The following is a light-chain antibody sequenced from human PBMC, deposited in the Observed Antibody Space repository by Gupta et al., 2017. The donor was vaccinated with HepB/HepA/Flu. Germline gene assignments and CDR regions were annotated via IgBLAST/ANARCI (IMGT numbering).Light chain of an antibody. CDR3: ETWDSNIRV. CDR1: SGYRHYS. V-gene: IGLV4-60*03. Sequence: QLMVTQSSSASASLGSSVTLTCTLSSGYRHYSIGWHQQQPGKAPRFLMMVESSGRYNKGSGIPDRFSGSSSGAARSLTISNLQSEDEAYYYCETWDSNIRVCGGGTKLTVL. CDR2: VESSGRY. J-gene: IGLJ2*01.